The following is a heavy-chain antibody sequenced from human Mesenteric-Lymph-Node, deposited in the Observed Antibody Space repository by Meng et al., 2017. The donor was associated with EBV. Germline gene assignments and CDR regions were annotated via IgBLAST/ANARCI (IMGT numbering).Heavy chain of an antibody. CDR3: GRGRTYWYFDL. CDR1: GGSVSSGSYY. CDR2: IYYSGSA. Sequence: QVQLQESGAGLGKPSETLSLTCTVSGGSVSSGSYYWSWIRQPPGKGLEWIGYIYYSGSANYNPSLKSRVTISVDTSKNQFSLKLSSVTAADTAVYYCGRGRTYWYFDLWGRGTLVTVSS. V-gene: IGHV4-61*01. J-gene: IGHJ2*01.